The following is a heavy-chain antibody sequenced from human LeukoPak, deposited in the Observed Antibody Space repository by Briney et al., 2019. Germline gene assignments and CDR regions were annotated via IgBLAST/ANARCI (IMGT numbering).Heavy chain of an antibody. CDR2: ISMTSSTI. V-gene: IGHV3-48*01. CDR1: GFTFSSYS. J-gene: IGHJ4*02. D-gene: IGHD5-18*01. CDR3: AKDRRGYSYGCVDY. Sequence: GGSLRLSCAASGFTFSSYSMNWVRQAPGKGLEWISYISMTSSTIYYADSVKGRFTISRDNSKNTLYLQMNSLRAEDTAVYYCAKDRRGYSYGCVDYWGQGTLVTVSS.